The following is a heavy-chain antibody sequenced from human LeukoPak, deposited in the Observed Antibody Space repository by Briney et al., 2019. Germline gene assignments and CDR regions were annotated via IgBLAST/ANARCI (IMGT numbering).Heavy chain of an antibody. CDR1: GFTFSSYA. CDR3: ARNRVYVGGYDY. J-gene: IGHJ4*02. Sequence: GGSLRLSCAASGFTFSSYAMSGVRQAPGKGLEGGSNSSGSGGSTNYADSLNGRFTISRDNSKNTLYMQMNSLSAEDTAVYYCARNRVYVGGYDYWGQGTLVTVSS. V-gene: IGHV3-23*01. CDR2: SSGSGGST. D-gene: IGHD1-14*01.